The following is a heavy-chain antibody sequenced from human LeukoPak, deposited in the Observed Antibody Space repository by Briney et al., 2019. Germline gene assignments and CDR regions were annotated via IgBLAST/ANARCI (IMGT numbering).Heavy chain of an antibody. CDR2: INPNSGGT. J-gene: IGHJ3*02. CDR1: GYTFTGYY. Sequence: GASVKVSCKASGYTFTGYYMHWVRQAPGQGLEWMGWINPNSGGTNYAQKFQGRVTMTRDTSISTAYMELSRLRSDDTAVYYCTRDYLTAAGSDAFDIWGQGTMVTVSS. CDR3: TRDYLTAAGSDAFDI. V-gene: IGHV1-2*02. D-gene: IGHD6-13*01.